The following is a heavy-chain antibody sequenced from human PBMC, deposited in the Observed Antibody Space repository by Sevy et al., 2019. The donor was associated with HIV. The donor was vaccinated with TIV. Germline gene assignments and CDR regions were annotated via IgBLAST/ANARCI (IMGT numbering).Heavy chain of an antibody. CDR3: TWWKGAQSIFDY. D-gene: IGHD2-15*01. CDR1: GFSFGDYS. Sequence: GGSLRLSCTASGFSFGDYSMSWVRQAPGKGLEWVAFLKSRALGATMDHAASVKGRFTISRDDSKSIAYLQMNDLKSEDTGLYYCTWWKGAQSIFDYWGQGALVTVSS. V-gene: IGHV3-49*04. CDR2: LKSRALGATM. J-gene: IGHJ4*02.